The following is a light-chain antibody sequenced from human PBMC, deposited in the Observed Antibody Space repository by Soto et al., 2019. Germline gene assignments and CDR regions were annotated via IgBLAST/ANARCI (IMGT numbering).Light chain of an antibody. V-gene: IGKV1-16*02. CDR3: QQYNSYPLT. J-gene: IGKJ4*01. Sequence: DIQMTQSPSSLSSFVVDRVTITCRASQDIKKYLAWFQQKPGKAPKSLIYGASSLHRGVPSKFTGSGSGTHFTLTISSLQPEDFATYYCQQYNSYPLTFGGGTKVV. CDR1: QDIKKY. CDR2: GAS.